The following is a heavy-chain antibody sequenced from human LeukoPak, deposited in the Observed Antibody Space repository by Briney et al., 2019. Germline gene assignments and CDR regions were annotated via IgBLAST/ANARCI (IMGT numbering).Heavy chain of an antibody. J-gene: IGHJ4*02. CDR3: ARDRGGSCSTASCSTFDY. CDR1: AFTFSDYY. Sequence: GGSLRLSCAASAFTFSDYYMSWIRQAPGKGLEWVSYVTSTGDIIKYADPVKGRFTISRDSAKNSLYLQMNSLRAEDTAMYYCARDRGGSCSTASCSTFDYWGQGILVTVSS. V-gene: IGHV3-11*04. CDR2: VTSTGDII. D-gene: IGHD2-2*01.